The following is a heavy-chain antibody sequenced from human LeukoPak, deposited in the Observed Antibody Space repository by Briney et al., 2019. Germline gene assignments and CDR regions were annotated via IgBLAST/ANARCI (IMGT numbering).Heavy chain of an antibody. J-gene: IGHJ4*02. Sequence: GGSLRLSCATSGFTFSSYGMHWVRQAPGKGLEWVAVTSFDGSYQYYADSVKGRFTISRDNAKNTLYLQMNSLRVEDTAVYYCARAGAEYYFDYWGQGTLVTVSS. V-gene: IGHV3-30*03. D-gene: IGHD4/OR15-4a*01. CDR2: TSFDGSYQ. CDR3: ARAGAEYYFDY. CDR1: GFTFSSYG.